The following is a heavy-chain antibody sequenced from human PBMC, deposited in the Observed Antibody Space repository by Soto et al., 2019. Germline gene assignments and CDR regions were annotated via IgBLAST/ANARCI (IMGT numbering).Heavy chain of an antibody. CDR1: GFTLSNYD. D-gene: IGHD6-19*01. CDR3: ARCNSGWYSEFDY. Sequence: GGSMRLSCAASGFTLSNYDMQWVRQAAGRDLEWLSAIGTTREAYYPGSVKGRFPISRDNAKNSVYLQVNSRRAGDTAVYYCARCNSGWYSEFDYWGQGVLVTVSS. CDR2: IGTTREA. V-gene: IGHV3-13*01. J-gene: IGHJ4*02.